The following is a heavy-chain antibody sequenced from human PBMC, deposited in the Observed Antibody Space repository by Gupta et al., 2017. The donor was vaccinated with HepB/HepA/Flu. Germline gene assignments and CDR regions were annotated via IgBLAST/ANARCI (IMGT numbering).Heavy chain of an antibody. CDR2: IKQDGSEK. D-gene: IGHD5-18*01. J-gene: IGHJ6*03. CDR1: GFTFSSYW. Sequence: EVQLVESGGGLVQPGGSLRLSCAASGFTFSSYWMSWVRQAPGKGLEWVANIKQDGSEKYYVDSVKGRFTISRDNAKNSLYLQMNSLRAEDTAVYYCASARKYSYGYYYYYYMDVWGKGTTVTVSS. V-gene: IGHV3-7*01. CDR3: ASARKYSYGYYYYYYMDV.